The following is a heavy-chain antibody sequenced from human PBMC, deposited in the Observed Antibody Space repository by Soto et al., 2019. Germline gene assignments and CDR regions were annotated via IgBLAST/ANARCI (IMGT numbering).Heavy chain of an antibody. Sequence: EVQLVEAGGGLVQPGRSLRLSCAASGFTFDDYAMHWVRQAPGKGLEWVSGIYWNSGTIEYPDFVKGGFTISRHNGKNYLYLQMNILRRADTAVYYCVQDNTLTKSYFDHWGQGTPVTVSS. CDR2: IYWNSGTI. D-gene: IGHD4-17*01. CDR3: VQDNTLTKSYFDH. J-gene: IGHJ4*02. V-gene: IGHV3-9*01. CDR1: GFTFDDYA.